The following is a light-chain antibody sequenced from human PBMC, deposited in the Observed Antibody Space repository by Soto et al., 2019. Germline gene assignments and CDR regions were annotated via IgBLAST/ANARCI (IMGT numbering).Light chain of an antibody. CDR1: QSVLYSSNNKNY. V-gene: IGKV4-1*01. Sequence: DIVMTQSPDSLAVSLGERATTNCKSSQSVLYSSNNKNYLAWYQQKPGQPPKLLIYWASTRESGVPDRFSGNGSGTDFTLTISSLQAEDVAVYYCQQYYRPWTFGQGTKVEIK. J-gene: IGKJ1*01. CDR3: QQYYRPWT. CDR2: WAS.